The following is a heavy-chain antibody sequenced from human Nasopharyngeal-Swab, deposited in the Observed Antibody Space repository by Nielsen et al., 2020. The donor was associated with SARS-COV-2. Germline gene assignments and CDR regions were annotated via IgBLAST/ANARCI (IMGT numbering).Heavy chain of an antibody. V-gene: IGHV3-30-3*01. D-gene: IGHD6-6*01. CDR3: ARGGGSSSSAPFDY. Sequence: GREGPGKGLEWVAVISYDGSNKYYADSVRGRFTISRDNSKNTLYLQMNSLRAEDTAVYYCARGGGSSSSAPFDYWGQGTLVTVSS. J-gene: IGHJ4*02. CDR2: ISYDGSNK.